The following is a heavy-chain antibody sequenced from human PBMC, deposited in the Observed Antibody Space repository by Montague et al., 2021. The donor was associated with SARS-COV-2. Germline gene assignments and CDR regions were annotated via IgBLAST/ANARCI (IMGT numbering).Heavy chain of an antibody. CDR1: GFTFSNYA. D-gene: IGHD2-2*03. V-gene: IGHV3-30-3*01. CDR3: ASGYCSSTSCYPLYYYYDMDV. Sequence: SLRLSCAASGFTFSNYAMHWVRQAPGKGLEWVAVISYDGSNKYYADSVKGRFTISRDNSKNTLYLQMNSLRAEDTAVYYCASGYCSSTSCYPLYYYYDMDVWGQGTTVTVSS. CDR2: ISYDGSNK. J-gene: IGHJ6*02.